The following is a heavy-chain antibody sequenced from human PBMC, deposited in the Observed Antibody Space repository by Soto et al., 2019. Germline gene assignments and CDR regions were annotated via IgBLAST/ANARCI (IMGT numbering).Heavy chain of an antibody. CDR3: ARTGYSYGYDAFDI. J-gene: IGHJ3*02. D-gene: IGHD5-18*01. V-gene: IGHV4-59*08. Sequence: QVQLQESGPGLVKPSETLSLTCTVSGGSISSYYWSWIRQPPGKGLEWIGYIYYSGSTNYNPSLKSRVTISVDTSTNQFSLKLSSVTAADTAVYYCARTGYSYGYDAFDIWGQGTMVTVSS. CDR1: GGSISSYY. CDR2: IYYSGST.